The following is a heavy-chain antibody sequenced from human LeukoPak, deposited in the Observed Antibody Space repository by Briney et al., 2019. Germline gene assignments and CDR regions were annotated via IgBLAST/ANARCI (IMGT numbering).Heavy chain of an antibody. D-gene: IGHD3-22*01. CDR2: MNPNSGNT. V-gene: IGHV1-8*01. J-gene: IGHJ4*02. CDR1: GYTFTSYD. CDR3: ARGSYYDSSGYHPSGGGFDY. Sequence: ASVKVSCKASGYTFTSYDINWVRQATGQGLEWMGWMNPNSGNTGYAQKFQGRVTMTRDTSTSTVYMELSSLRSEDTAVYYCARGSYYDSSGYHPSGGGFDYWGQGTLVTVSS.